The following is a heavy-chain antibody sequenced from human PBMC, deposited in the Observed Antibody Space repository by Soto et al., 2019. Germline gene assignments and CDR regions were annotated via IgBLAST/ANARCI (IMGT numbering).Heavy chain of an antibody. V-gene: IGHV1-46*01. CDR3: ARGKKLRFLERAFDY. Sequence: ASVKVSCKASGGTFSSYTISWVRQAPGQGLEWMGIINPSGGSTSYAQKFQGRVTMTRDTSTSTVYMELSSLRSEDTAVYYCARGKKLRFLERAFDYWGQGTLVTVSS. J-gene: IGHJ4*02. CDR1: GGTFSSYT. D-gene: IGHD3-3*01. CDR2: INPSGGST.